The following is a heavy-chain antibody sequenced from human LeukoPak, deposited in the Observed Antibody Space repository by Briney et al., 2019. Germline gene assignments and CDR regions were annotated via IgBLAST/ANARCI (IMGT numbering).Heavy chain of an antibody. V-gene: IGHV3-23*01. CDR3: AKDRANWRYCSSPSCVDY. D-gene: IGHD2-2*01. J-gene: IGHJ4*02. CDR1: GFIFSSYA. Sequence: PGGSMRLSCAASGFIFSSYAMSWVRQAQRKVLEWVSAISGSGGSTYYADSVKGRFTISRDNSKNTPYLQMNSLRAEDTAVYYCAKDRANWRYCSSPSCVDYWGQGTLVTVSS. CDR2: ISGSGGST.